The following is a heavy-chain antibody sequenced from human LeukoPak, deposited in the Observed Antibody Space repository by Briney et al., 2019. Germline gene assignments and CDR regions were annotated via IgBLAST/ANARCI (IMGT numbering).Heavy chain of an antibody. J-gene: IGHJ4*02. Sequence: PGGSLRLSCAASGFTFSTYGMHWVRQAPGKGLEWVAVRSYDGSNKYYADSVKGRFTISRDNSKNTLYLQMNSLRAEDTAVYFCATDRRYCSSISCSSLDYWGQGTLVTVSS. CDR3: ATDRRYCSSISCSSLDY. CDR1: GFTFSTYG. CDR2: RSYDGSNK. V-gene: IGHV3-30*03. D-gene: IGHD2-2*01.